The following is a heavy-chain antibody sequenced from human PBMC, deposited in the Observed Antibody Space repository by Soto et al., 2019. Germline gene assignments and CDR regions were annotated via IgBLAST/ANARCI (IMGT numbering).Heavy chain of an antibody. V-gene: IGHV4-31*03. CDR3: ARDIVVVPAAILTPPYYYYGMDV. CDR2: IYYSGST. J-gene: IGHJ6*02. Sequence: QVQLQESGPGLVKPSQTLSLTCTVSGGSISSGGYYWSWIRQHPGKCLEWIGYIYYSGSTYYHPSLNSRVTISVDTSKNQFSLKLSSVTAADTAVYYCARDIVVVPAAILTPPYYYYGMDVWGQGTTVTVSS. D-gene: IGHD2-2*01. CDR1: GGSISSGGYY.